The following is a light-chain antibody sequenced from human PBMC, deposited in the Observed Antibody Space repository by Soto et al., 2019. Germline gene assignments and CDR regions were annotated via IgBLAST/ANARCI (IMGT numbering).Light chain of an antibody. J-gene: IGLJ2*01. CDR3: QTWGTGIVI. CDR2: LNRDGSH. CDR1: SGHSNYA. V-gene: IGLV4-69*01. Sequence: QPVLTQSPSASASLGASVKLTCTLSSGHSNYAIAWHQQQPEKGPRYLMKLNRDGSHSKGDGIPNRFSGSSSGAERYLTISRLQSGDEADYFWQTWGTGIVIFGGGTKLTVL.